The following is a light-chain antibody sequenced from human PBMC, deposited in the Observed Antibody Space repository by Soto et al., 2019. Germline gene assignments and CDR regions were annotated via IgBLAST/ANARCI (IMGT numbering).Light chain of an antibody. J-gene: IGKJ4*01. V-gene: IGKV1-16*02. CDR2: AAS. CDR3: QHYNRFPVT. CDR1: QGVSNC. Sequence: EIQMTQSPSSLSSSVGDTATITCRASQGVSNCLAWFQQKPGKAPKSLIYAASSLQSGVPSKFSGSGSRTDFPLTISRLQPEDAVNYYCQHYNRFPVTFGGGTKVEIK.